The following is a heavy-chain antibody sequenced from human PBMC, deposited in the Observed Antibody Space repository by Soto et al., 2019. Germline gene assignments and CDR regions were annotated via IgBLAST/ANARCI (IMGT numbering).Heavy chain of an antibody. CDR1: GGSISSYY. V-gene: IGHV4-59*01. Sequence: TSENLSLTCTVSGGSISSYYWSWIRQPPGKGLKWIGYIYYSGSTNYNPSLKSRVTISVDTSKNQFSLKLSSVTAADTAVYYFAIELRYSISWYPYYYYGMDVWGQGTTVTVSS. D-gene: IGHD6-13*01. CDR3: AIELRYSISWYPYYYYGMDV. J-gene: IGHJ6*02. CDR2: IYYSGST.